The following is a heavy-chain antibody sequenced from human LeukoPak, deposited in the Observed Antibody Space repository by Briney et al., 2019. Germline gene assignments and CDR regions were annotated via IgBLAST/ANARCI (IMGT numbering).Heavy chain of an antibody. D-gene: IGHD4-17*01. Sequence: SETLSLTCTVSGGSLSGSYWSWIRQPPGQGLEWIAYMYNSGSTNYNPSLKRRVTISIDTSKNQFSLKLSSLTAADTAIYYCARGIESYGDYGYWGQGILVTVSS. V-gene: IGHV4-59*01. CDR2: MYNSGST. CDR3: ARGIESYGDYGY. CDR1: GGSLSGSY. J-gene: IGHJ4*02.